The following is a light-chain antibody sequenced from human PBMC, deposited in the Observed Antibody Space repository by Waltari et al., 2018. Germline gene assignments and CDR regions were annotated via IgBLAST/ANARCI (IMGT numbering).Light chain of an antibody. CDR3: QQYNLFRWT. CDR2: KTS. Sequence: DIHMTQSPSTLSASIGDRVTITCRASQSASKWLAWYQQKPGKAPKLLIDKTSTLNAEVPSRLGGSGSGTEFTLTISSLQPEDFATYYCQQYNLFRWTFGQGTKVEVK. J-gene: IGKJ1*01. CDR1: QSASKW. V-gene: IGKV1-5*03.